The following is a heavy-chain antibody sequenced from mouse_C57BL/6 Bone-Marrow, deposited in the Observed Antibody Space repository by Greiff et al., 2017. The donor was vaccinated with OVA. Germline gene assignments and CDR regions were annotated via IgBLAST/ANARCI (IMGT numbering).Heavy chain of an antibody. CDR1: GFTFSSYA. Sequence: EVKLVESGGGLVKPGGSLKLSCAASGFTFSSYAMSWVRQTPEKRLEWVATISDGGSYTYYPDNVKGRFTISRDNAKNNLYLQMSHLKSEDTAMYYCAKDVITTVVATSWYFDVWGTGTTVTVSS. D-gene: IGHD1-1*01. CDR2: ISDGGSYT. CDR3: AKDVITTVVATSWYFDV. V-gene: IGHV5-4*01. J-gene: IGHJ1*03.